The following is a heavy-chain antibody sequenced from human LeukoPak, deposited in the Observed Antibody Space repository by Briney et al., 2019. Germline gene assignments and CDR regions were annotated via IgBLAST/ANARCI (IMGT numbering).Heavy chain of an antibody. Sequence: SETLSLTCTVSGGSISSGDYYWSWIRQHPGKGLQWIGYIYYSGSTYYNPSLKSRVTISVHTSKNQFSLNLSSVTAADTAVYYCARDRGYYGSGIYYPFDPWGQGTLVTVSS. J-gene: IGHJ5*02. D-gene: IGHD3-10*01. CDR3: ARDRGYYGSGIYYPFDP. CDR2: IYYSGST. V-gene: IGHV4-31*03. CDR1: GGSISSGDYY.